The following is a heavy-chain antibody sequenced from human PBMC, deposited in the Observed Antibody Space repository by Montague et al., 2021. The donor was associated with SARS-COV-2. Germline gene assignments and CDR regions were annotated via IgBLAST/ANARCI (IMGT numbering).Heavy chain of an antibody. Sequence: SETLSLTCTVSGGSVSSSSYYWGWIRQPPGKGLEWIGSIYYSGSTYYNPSLKSRVTISVDTSKNQFSLKLSSVTAADMAVYYCARLYDSSSYYYGMDVWGQGTTVTVSS. D-gene: IGHD5/OR15-5a*01. V-gene: IGHV4-39*01. CDR3: ARLYDSSSYYYGMDV. CDR2: IYYSGST. CDR1: GGSVSSSSYY. J-gene: IGHJ6*02.